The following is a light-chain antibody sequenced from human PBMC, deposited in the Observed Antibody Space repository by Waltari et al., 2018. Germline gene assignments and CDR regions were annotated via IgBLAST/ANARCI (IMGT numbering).Light chain of an antibody. CDR2: KDT. CDR1: ALTKQY. Sequence: SYELTQPPSVSVSPGQTARIACSGDALTKQYTYWYQQKPGQAPVLVIYKDTERPSGIPELFSGSSSGKTVTLTISGVQAEDEADYCCQSADSSGTSGPFAGGTKLTVL. V-gene: IGLV3-25*03. CDR3: QSADSSGTSGP. J-gene: IGLJ3*02.